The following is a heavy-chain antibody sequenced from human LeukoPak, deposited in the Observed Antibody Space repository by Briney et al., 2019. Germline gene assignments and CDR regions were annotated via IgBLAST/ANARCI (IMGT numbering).Heavy chain of an antibody. CDR3: ARDYSKGGGFDF. J-gene: IGHJ4*02. CDR2: IYYSGST. Sequence: PSETLSLTCTVAGGSISSYYWSWIRQPPGKGLEWIGYIYYSGSTNYNPSLKSRVTISIDMSKTQFSLKLSSVTAADTAVYYCARDYSKGGGFDFWGQGTLVTVSS. CDR1: GGSISSYY. V-gene: IGHV4-59*01. D-gene: IGHD4-11*01.